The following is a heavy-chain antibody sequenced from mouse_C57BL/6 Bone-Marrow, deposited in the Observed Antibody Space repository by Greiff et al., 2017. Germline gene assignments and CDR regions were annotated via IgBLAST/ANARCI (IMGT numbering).Heavy chain of an antibody. D-gene: IGHD2-5*01. Sequence: QVQLQQPGAELVKPGASVKLSCKASGYTFTSYWMHWVKQRPGQGLEWIGMIHPNSGSTNYNEKFKSKATLTVDKSSSTAYMQRSSLTSEDSAVYSGARPYYSNYVNAMDYWGQGTSVTVSS. V-gene: IGHV1-64*01. CDR2: IHPNSGST. CDR1: GYTFTSYW. CDR3: ARPYYSNYVNAMDY. J-gene: IGHJ4*01.